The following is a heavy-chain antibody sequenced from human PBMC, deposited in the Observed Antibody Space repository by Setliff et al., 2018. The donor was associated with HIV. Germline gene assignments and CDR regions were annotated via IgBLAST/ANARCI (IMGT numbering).Heavy chain of an antibody. V-gene: IGHV1-18*01. J-gene: IGHJ6*03. Sequence: ASVKVSCKASGYTFTSYGISWVRQAPGQGLEWMGWISAYNGNTKYSQKFQGRVSIARDTSTNTAYREVRSLTSDDTAVYYCVRVTADRTNYYYDMDVWDKGTTVTVSS. D-gene: IGHD4-17*01. CDR2: ISAYNGNT. CDR3: VRVTADRTNYYYDMDV. CDR1: GYTFTSYG.